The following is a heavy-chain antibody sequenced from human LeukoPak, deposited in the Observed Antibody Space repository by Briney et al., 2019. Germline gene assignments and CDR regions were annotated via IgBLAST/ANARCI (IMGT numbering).Heavy chain of an antibody. Sequence: SVKVSCKASGGTFSSYAISWVRQAPGQGLEWMGGIIPIFGTANYAQKFQGRVTITADGSTSTAYMELSSLRSEDTAVYYCARDRSLRELWLRNWFDPWGQGTLVTVSS. J-gene: IGHJ5*02. V-gene: IGHV1-69*01. CDR1: GGTFSSYA. CDR2: IIPIFGTA. CDR3: ARDRSLRELWLRNWFDP. D-gene: IGHD5-18*01.